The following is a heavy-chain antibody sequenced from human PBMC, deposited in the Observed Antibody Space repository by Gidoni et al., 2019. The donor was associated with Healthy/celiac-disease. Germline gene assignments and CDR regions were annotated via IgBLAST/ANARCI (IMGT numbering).Heavy chain of an antibody. CDR2: IYHSGST. CDR3: AREYPIVGASWEMYYFDY. D-gene: IGHD1-26*01. Sequence: QVQLQESGPGLVKPSGTLSLTCAVSGGSISSSNWWSWVRQPPGKGLEWIGEIYHSGSTNYNPSLKSRVTISVDKSKNQFSLKLSSVTAADTAVYYCAREYPIVGASWEMYYFDYWGQGTLVTVSS. V-gene: IGHV4-4*02. J-gene: IGHJ4*02. CDR1: GGSISSSNW.